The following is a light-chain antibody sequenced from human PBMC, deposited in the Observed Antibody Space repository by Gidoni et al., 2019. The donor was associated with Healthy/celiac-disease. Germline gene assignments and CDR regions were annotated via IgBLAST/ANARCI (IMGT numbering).Light chain of an antibody. CDR2: DAS. CDR3: QQRSNWPYS. Sequence: VLTQSPATLSLSPGERATLSCRASQSVSSYLAWYQQKPGQAPRLLIYDASNRATGIPARFSGSGSGTDFTLTISSLEPEDFAVDYCQQRSNWPYSFGQXTKLEIK. CDR1: QSVSSY. J-gene: IGKJ2*03. V-gene: IGKV3-11*01.